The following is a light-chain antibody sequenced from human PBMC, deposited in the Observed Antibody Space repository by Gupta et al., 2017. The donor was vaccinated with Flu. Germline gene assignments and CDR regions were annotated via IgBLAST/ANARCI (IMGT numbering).Light chain of an antibody. CDR1: QNINRW. Sequence: DIQMTQSPSTLSASVGDRVTITCRASQNINRWLAWYQQKPGRAPKLLIYKASILQSGVPSRFSGSGSGTEFTLTISSLQPDDFATYYCQQYNSYRMFGQGTKVEI. CDR2: KAS. J-gene: IGKJ1*01. CDR3: QQYNSYRM. V-gene: IGKV1-5*03.